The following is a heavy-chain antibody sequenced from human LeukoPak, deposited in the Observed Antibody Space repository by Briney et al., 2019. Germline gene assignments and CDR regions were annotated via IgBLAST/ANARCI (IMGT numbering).Heavy chain of an antibody. D-gene: IGHD3/OR15-3a*01. J-gene: IGHJ4*02. CDR1: GFTFSSYS. CDR3: ASRTLPNPADY. V-gene: IGHV3-21*01. CDR2: ISASSSSI. Sequence: GGSLRLSCAASGFTFSSYSMHWVRQAPGKGLEWVSSISASSSSIYYADSVKGRFTISRDNAKNTLYLQMNSLRAEDTAVYYCASRTLPNPADYWGQGTLVTVSS.